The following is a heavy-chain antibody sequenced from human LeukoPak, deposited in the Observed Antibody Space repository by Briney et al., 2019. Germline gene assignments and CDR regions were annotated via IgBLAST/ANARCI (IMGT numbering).Heavy chain of an antibody. Sequence: GGSLRLSCAASGFTFSSYDMHWVRQATGKGLEWVSAIGTAGDTYYPGSVKGRFTISRENAKNSLCLQMNSLRAGDTAVYYCARGTRLGVVDYWRQGTLVTVSS. D-gene: IGHD3-16*01. CDR2: IGTAGDT. J-gene: IGHJ4*02. V-gene: IGHV3-13*01. CDR3: ARGTRLGVVDY. CDR1: GFTFSSYD.